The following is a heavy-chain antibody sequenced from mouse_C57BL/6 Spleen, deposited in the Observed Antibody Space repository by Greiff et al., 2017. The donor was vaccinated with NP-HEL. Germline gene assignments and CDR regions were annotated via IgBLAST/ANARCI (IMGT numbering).Heavy chain of an antibody. Sequence: VQLQQPGAELVRPGTSVKLSCKASGYTFTSYWMHWVKQRPGQGLEWIGVIDPSDSYTNYNQKFKGKATLTVDTSSSTAYMQLSSLTSEDSAVYYCARRLPLYAMDYWGQGTSVTVSS. J-gene: IGHJ4*01. CDR2: IDPSDSYT. CDR3: ARRLPLYAMDY. V-gene: IGHV1-59*01. D-gene: IGHD2-10*01. CDR1: GYTFTSYW.